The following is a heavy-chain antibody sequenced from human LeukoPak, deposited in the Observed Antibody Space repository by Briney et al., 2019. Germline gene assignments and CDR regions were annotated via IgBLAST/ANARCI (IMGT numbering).Heavy chain of an antibody. J-gene: IGHJ6*02. V-gene: IGHV3-74*01. CDR1: GFTFTSYW. Sequence: PGGSLRLSCAASGFTFTSYWMHWVRQAPGKGLVWVSRVNSDGSSTTYADSVKGRFTISRDNAKNTLYLQMNSLRAEDTAVYHCARGRYYGMDVWGQGTTVTVSS. CDR3: ARGRYYGMDV. CDR2: VNSDGSST.